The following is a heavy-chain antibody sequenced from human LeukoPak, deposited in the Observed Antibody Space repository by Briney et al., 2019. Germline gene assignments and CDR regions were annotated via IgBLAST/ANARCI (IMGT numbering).Heavy chain of an antibody. D-gene: IGHD1-26*01. V-gene: IGHV3-13*04. J-gene: IGHJ4*02. CDR2: IGTAGDT. CDR1: GFTFSNYD. Sequence: GGSLRLSCAASGFTFSNYDMHWVRQATGKGLEWVSAIGTAGDTYYPGSVRGRFTMSRVNAKSSLYLQMNSLTAGDTAVYYCARGASTHFDNWGQGILVTVSS. CDR3: ARGASTHFDN.